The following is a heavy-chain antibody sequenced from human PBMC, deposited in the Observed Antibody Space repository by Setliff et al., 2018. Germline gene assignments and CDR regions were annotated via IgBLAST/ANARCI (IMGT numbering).Heavy chain of an antibody. Sequence: HPGGSLRLSCAASGFNFNTYALHWVRQAPGKGLEWVAVIWYDGSAKFYADSVKGRFTISRDNSNNIMFLQMNNLRPDDTAVYYCNMGIPGIWGQGTMVTVSS. CDR1: GFNFNTYA. J-gene: IGHJ3*02. CDR3: NMGIPGI. V-gene: IGHV3-30*04. D-gene: IGHD7-27*01. CDR2: IWYDGSAK.